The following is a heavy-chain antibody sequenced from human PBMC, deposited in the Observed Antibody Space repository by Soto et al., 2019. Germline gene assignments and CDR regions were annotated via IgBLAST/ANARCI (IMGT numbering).Heavy chain of an antibody. CDR2: IYYSGST. Sequence: SETLSLTCTVSGGSISSSSYYWGWIRQPPGKGLEWIGSIYYSGSTYYNPSLKSRFTISVDTSKNQFSLKLSSVTAADTAVYYCARDCTNGVCYYYYYGMDVWGQGTTVTVSS. V-gene: IGHV4-39*07. D-gene: IGHD2-8*01. CDR1: GGSISSSSYY. CDR3: ARDCTNGVCYYYYYGMDV. J-gene: IGHJ6*02.